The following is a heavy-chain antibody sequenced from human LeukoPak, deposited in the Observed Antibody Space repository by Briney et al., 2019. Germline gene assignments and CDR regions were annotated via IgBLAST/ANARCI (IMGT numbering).Heavy chain of an antibody. CDR1: GFTFSSYG. V-gene: IGHV3-30*02. J-gene: IGHJ4*02. CDR3: ARRYYYDSSGYYSHFDY. CDR2: IRYDGSNK. D-gene: IGHD3-22*01. Sequence: GGSLRLSCAASGFTFSSYGMHWVRQAPGKGLEWVASIRYDGSNKYYADSVKGRFTISRDNSKNTLYLQMNSLRAEDTAVYYCARRYYYDSSGYYSHFDYWGQGTLVTVSS.